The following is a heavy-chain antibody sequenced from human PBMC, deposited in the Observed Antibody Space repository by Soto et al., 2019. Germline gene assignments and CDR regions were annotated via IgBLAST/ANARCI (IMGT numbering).Heavy chain of an antibody. CDR3: ASNGGDSSGLYRYYYYYYGMDV. V-gene: IGHV4-39*01. CDR2: IYYSGST. Sequence: SETLSLTCTVSGGSISSSSYYWGWIRQPPGKGLEWIGSIYYSGSTYYNPSLKSRVTISVDTSKNQFSLKLSSVTAADTAVYYCASNGGDSSGLYRYYYYYYGMDVWGQGTTVTVS. J-gene: IGHJ6*02. CDR1: GGSISSSSYY. D-gene: IGHD6-19*01.